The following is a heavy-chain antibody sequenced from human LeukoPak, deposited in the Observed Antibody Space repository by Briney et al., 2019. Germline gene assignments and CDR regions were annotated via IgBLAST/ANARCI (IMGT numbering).Heavy chain of an antibody. CDR3: ARWQFRPYGMDV. D-gene: IGHD5-24*01. J-gene: IGHJ6*02. V-gene: IGHV4-39*01. CDR2: IYYSGST. Sequence: SETLSLTCTVSGGSISSSSYYWGWIRQPPGKGLEWIGSIYYSGSTYYNPSLKSRVTISVDTSKNQFSLKLSSVTAADTAVYYCARWQFRPYGMDVWGQGTTVTVSS. CDR1: GGSISSSSYY.